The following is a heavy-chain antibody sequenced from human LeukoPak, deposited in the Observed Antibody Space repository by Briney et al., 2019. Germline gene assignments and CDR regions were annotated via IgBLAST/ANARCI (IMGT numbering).Heavy chain of an antibody. CDR2: ISSSSSYI. CDR3: ARDVTPPYYDILTGYSPDFDY. V-gene: IGHV3-21*01. D-gene: IGHD3-9*01. J-gene: IGHJ4*02. CDR1: GFTFSSYS. Sequence: GGSLRLSCAASGFTFSSYSMNWVRQAPGKGLEWVSSISSSSSYIYYADSVKGRFTISRDNAKNSLYLRMNSLRAEDTAVYYCARDVTPPYYDILTGYSPDFDYWGQGTLVTVSS.